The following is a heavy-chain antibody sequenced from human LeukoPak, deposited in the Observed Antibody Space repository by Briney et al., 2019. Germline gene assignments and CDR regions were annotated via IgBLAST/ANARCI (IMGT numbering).Heavy chain of an antibody. Sequence: SETLSLTCSVSSGSIRDKYYWGWIRQPPGKGLEWIASQYYGSHTYYTPSLESRVTISLDASRNQFSLQLRSVTAADTAVYYCARHWGHSYYYGLGVWGQGASVIVAS. D-gene: IGHD3-16*01. CDR1: SGSIRDKYY. CDR3: ARHWGHSYYYGLGV. CDR2: QYYGSHT. J-gene: IGHJ6*02. V-gene: IGHV4-39*01.